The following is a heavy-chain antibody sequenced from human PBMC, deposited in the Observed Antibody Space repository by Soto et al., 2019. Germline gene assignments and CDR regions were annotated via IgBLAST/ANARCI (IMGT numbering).Heavy chain of an antibody. CDR3: AKGRLQYFDY. V-gene: IGHV3-9*01. CDR1: GFTFDDYA. Sequence: GGSLRLSCAASGFTFDDYAMHWVRQAPGKGLEWVSGISWNSGSIGYADSVKGRFTISRDNAKNSLYLQMNSLRAEDTALYYCAKGRLQYFDYWGQGTLVTVSS. D-gene: IGHD4-4*01. CDR2: ISWNSGSI. J-gene: IGHJ4*02.